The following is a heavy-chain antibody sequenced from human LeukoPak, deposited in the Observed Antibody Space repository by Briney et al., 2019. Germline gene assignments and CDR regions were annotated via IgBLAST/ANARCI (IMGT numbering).Heavy chain of an antibody. Sequence: SVKVSCKASGGTFSSYAISWVRQAPGQGLEWMGGIIPIFGTANYAQKFQGRVTITADESTSTAYMELSSLRSEDTAVYYCAVSGGDEEGAFDIWGQGTMVTVSS. CDR1: GGTFSSYA. D-gene: IGHD2-21*02. V-gene: IGHV1-69*13. CDR2: IIPIFGTA. CDR3: AVSGGDEEGAFDI. J-gene: IGHJ3*02.